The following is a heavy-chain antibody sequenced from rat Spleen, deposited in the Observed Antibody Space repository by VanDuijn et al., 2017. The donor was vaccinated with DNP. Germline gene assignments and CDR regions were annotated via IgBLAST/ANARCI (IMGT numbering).Heavy chain of an antibody. J-gene: IGHJ1*01. CDR1: GFTFSNYW. V-gene: IGHV5-31*01. CDR3: AKEGRVYWYFDF. CDR2: ITNTGGST. Sequence: EVQLVESGGGLVQPGRSLKLSCAASGFTFSNYWMTWIRQAPGKGLEWVASITNTGGSTYYPDSVKGRFTISRDNAKSSLYLQMDSLRSEDTSTYYCAKEGRVYWYFDFWGPGTMVTVSS. D-gene: IGHD1-11*01.